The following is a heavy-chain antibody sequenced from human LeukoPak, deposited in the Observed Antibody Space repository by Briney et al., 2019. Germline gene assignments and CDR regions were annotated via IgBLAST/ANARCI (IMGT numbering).Heavy chain of an antibody. D-gene: IGHD6-13*01. CDR2: ISSSSSYI. V-gene: IGHV3-21*01. CDR3: ARDDSSSWYVAFDI. J-gene: IGHJ3*02. Sequence: GGSLRLSCAASGFTFSSYSMNWVRQAPGKGLEWVSSISSSSSYIYYADSAKGRFTISRDNAKNSLYLQMNSLRAEDTAVYYCARDDSSSWYVAFDIWGQGTMVTVSS. CDR1: GFTFSSYS.